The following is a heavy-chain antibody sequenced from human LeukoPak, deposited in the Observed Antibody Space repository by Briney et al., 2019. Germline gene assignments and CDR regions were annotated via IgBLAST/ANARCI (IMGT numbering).Heavy chain of an antibody. D-gene: IGHD6-6*01. Sequence: ASVKVSCKASGYTFTNYGISWVRQAPGQGLEWMGWISAYNGNTHYAQNLQGRVTMTTDTSTSTAYMELKSLRSDDTAVYYCARDPKSSSFWFDPWGQGTLVTVSS. J-gene: IGHJ5*02. CDR1: GYTFTNYG. V-gene: IGHV1-18*01. CDR2: ISAYNGNT. CDR3: ARDPKSSSFWFDP.